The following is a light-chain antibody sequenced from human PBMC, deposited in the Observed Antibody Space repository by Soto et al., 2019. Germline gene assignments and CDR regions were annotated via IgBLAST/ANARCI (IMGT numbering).Light chain of an antibody. CDR3: QQRSEWPIT. Sequence: EIVLAQSPATLSLSPGERVTLSCRASQRISTYLAWYQQKPGQAPRLFIYDASNRATGIPARFSGSGSGTDFTLTISSLEPEDFAVYYCQQRSEWPITFGQGTRLEIK. V-gene: IGKV3-11*01. CDR2: DAS. J-gene: IGKJ5*01. CDR1: QRISTY.